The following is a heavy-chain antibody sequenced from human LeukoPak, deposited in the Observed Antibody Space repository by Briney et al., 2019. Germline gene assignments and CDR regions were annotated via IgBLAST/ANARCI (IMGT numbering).Heavy chain of an antibody. CDR2: VSASGSTI. Sequence: GGSLRLSCGASGFTFSSYSMAWVRQAPGKGLEWVSYVSASGSTIYYANSVKGRFTISRDNAKNSLYLQMNSLRAEDTAVYYCARNCGDYMCDFWGQGTLVTVS. CDR1: GFTFSSYS. CDR3: ARNCGDYMCDF. D-gene: IGHD4-17*01. J-gene: IGHJ4*02. V-gene: IGHV3-48*01.